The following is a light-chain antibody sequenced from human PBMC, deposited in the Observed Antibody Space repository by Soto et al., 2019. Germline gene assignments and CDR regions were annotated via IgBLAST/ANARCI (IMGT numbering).Light chain of an antibody. V-gene: IGLV1-51*02. J-gene: IGLJ2*01. CDR2: KNN. CDR3: GTWDSALGAVV. CDR1: SSNIGGNY. Sequence: QSVLTQPPSMSAAPGQRVTISCSGSSSNIGGNYVSWYQQLPGTAPKLLIYKNNQRPSGIPDRFSGSKSGTSMTLGITGLQTGDEADYYCGTWDSALGAVVFGGGTKLTVL.